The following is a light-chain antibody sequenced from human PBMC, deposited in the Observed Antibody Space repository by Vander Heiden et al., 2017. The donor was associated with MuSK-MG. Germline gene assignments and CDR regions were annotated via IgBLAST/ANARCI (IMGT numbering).Light chain of an antibody. Sequence: HSALPHPAPVSGPPGQTITISCTGTRSDIGGYDDVSWYQHHPGTALMLLLYDVRNRPAGISHCFCGSKAATNGLPISSGLQAEDDASYYCTADSSRSMVFGGGTKLTVL. CDR2: DVR. CDR1: RSDIGGYDD. CDR3: TADSSRSMV. J-gene: IGLJ2*01. V-gene: IGLV2-14*03.